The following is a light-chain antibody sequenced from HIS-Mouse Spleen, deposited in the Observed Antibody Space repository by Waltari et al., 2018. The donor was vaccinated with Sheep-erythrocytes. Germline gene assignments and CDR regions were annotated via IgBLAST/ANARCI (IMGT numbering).Light chain of an antibody. J-gene: IGKJ3*01. CDR1: QSISSY. Sequence: DIQMTQSPSSLSASVGDRVTITCRASQSISSYLHWYQQKPGKATKLLIYAASSLQSGVPSRFSGSGSGTDFTLTISSLQPEDFATYYCQQSYSTPQFTFGPGTKVDIK. V-gene: IGKV1-39*01. CDR3: QQSYSTPQFT. CDR2: AAS.